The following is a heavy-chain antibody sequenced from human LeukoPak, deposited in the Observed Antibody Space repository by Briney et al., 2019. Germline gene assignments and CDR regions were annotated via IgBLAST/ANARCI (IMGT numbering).Heavy chain of an antibody. J-gene: IGHJ4*02. D-gene: IGHD3-16*02. CDR3: ARASRLGELSLLY. Sequence: KFQGRVTITRDTSASTAYMELSSLRSEDTAVYYCARASRLGELSLLYWGQGTLVTVSS. V-gene: IGHV1-3*01.